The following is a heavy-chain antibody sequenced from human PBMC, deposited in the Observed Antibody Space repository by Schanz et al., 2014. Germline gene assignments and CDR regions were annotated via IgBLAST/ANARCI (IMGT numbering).Heavy chain of an antibody. CDR2: IIPILDKT. J-gene: IGHJ6*02. V-gene: IGHV1-69*08. D-gene: IGHD3-9*01. CDR3: AKVDRTRYYAMDV. Sequence: QVQLVQSGVEVKEPGSSVKVSCKASGGTFSSSTLTWVRQAPGQGLEWMGRIIPILDKTNYAQKFQGRVTMTADKSTSTVYMEVSGLRSEDTAVYYCAKVDRTRYYAMDVWGQGTTVTVSS. CDR1: GGTFSSST.